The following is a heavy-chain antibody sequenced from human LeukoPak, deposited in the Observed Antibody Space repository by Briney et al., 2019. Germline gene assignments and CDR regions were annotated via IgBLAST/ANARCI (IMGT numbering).Heavy chain of an antibody. CDR2: INPNSGGT. D-gene: IGHD2-2*01. J-gene: IGHJ3*02. V-gene: IGHV1-2*02. CDR1: GYTFTGYY. CDR3: ARDIYCSSTSCSPAEAFDI. Sequence: ASVKVSCKASGYTFTGYYMHWVRQAPGQGLEWMGWINPNSGGTNYAQKFQGRVTMTRDTSISTAYMELSRLRSDDTAVYYCARDIYCSSTSCSPAEAFDIWGQGTMVTVSS.